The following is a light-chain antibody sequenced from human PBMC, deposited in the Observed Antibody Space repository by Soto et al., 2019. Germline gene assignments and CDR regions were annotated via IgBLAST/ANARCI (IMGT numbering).Light chain of an antibody. J-gene: IGKJ4*01. Sequence: DIVMTQSPDSLAVSLGERATINCKSSQSVSYSSNNENSLAWYQQKPGQPPKLLIYWASTRESGVPDRISGSGSGTDFTLTISSLQAEAVAVYYCQQYYSTPLTFGGGTKVEIK. CDR2: WAS. CDR3: QQYYSTPLT. CDR1: QSVSYSSNNENS. V-gene: IGKV4-1*01.